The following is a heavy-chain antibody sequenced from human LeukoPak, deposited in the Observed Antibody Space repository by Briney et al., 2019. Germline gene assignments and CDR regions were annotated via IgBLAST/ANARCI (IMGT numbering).Heavy chain of an antibody. D-gene: IGHD3-22*01. CDR3: AKYDSSGYYDWFDP. CDR2: IYYSGST. J-gene: IGHJ5*02. CDR1: GGSISSSSYY. Sequence: YPSETLSLTCTVSGGSISSSSYYWGWIRQPPGKGLEWIGSIYYSGSTYYNPSLKSRVTISVDTSKNQFSLKLSSVTAADTAVYYCAKYDSSGYYDWFDPWGQGTLVTVSS. V-gene: IGHV4-39*01.